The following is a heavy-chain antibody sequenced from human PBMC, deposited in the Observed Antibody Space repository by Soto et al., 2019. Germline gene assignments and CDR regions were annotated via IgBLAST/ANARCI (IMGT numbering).Heavy chain of an antibody. CDR1: GGSISSSSYY. J-gene: IGHJ4*02. V-gene: IGHV4-39*01. CDR3: ARFTPLFYAKTLDY. Sequence: SETLSLTCPVSGGSISSSSYYWGWIRQPPGKGLEWIGSIYYSGSTYYNPSLKSRVTISVDTSKNQFSLKLSSVTAADTAVYYCARFTPLFYAKTLDYWGQGTLVIGSS. D-gene: IGHD3-16*01. CDR2: IYYSGST.